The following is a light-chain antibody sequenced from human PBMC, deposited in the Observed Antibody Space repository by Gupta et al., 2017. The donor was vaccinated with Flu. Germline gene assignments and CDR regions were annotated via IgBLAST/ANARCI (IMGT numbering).Light chain of an antibody. CDR1: QSVSTN. CDR2: AAS. J-gene: IGKJ1*01. CDR3: QQYNNWRT. V-gene: IGKV3-15*01. Sequence: EIVMTQSPATLSVSPGERATLSCRASQSVSTNLAWYQQKPGQAPRLLIYAASTRANGIPARFSGSGSGTEFTLTISSLQSEDFADYYCQQYNNWRTFGQGTKVEIK.